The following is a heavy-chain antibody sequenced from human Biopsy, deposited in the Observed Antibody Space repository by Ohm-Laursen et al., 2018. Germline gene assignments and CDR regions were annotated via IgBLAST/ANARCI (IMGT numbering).Heavy chain of an antibody. CDR2: IWYDGFNR. J-gene: IGHJ3*02. CDR3: ATSTMVRSSGHAFDI. V-gene: IGHV3-33*01. Sequence: SLRLSCAASGFTFSSYGMHWVRQAPGKGLEWVTFIWYDGFNRYYADSVKGRFTISRDNSKNTLDLQMNSLRAEDTAVYYCATSTMVRSSGHAFDIWGQGTVVTVS. D-gene: IGHD3-10*01. CDR1: GFTFSSYG.